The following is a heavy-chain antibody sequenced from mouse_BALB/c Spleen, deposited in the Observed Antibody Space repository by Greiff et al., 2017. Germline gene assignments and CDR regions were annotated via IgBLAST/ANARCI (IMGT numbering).Heavy chain of an antibody. CDR2: IYPGSGST. V-gene: IGHV1S22*01. Sequence: LQQPGSELVRPGASVKLSCKASGYTFTSYWMHWVKQRPGQGLEWIGNIYPGSGSTNYDEKFKSKAALTVDTSSSTAYMQLSSLTSEDSAVYYCTRQGYGNYGFAYWGQGTLVTVSA. CDR3: TRQGYGNYGFAY. J-gene: IGHJ3*01. D-gene: IGHD2-1*01. CDR1: GYTFTSYW.